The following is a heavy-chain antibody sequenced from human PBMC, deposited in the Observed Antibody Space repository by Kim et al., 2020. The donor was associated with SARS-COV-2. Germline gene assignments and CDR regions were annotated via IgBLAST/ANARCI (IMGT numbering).Heavy chain of an antibody. CDR1: GFTFTGLS. J-gene: IGHJ4*02. CDR3: ARRIPGAGALDY. D-gene: IGHD6-13*01. CDR2: IDAGHGDT. V-gene: IGHV1-3*03. Sequence: ASVKVSCKASGFTFTGLSIHWLRQAPGQRPEWMGWIDAGHGDTKYSQRFQGRVTITRDTSATTVYMEVTSLTYDDMGVYYCARRIPGAGALDYWGQGTLVTVSS.